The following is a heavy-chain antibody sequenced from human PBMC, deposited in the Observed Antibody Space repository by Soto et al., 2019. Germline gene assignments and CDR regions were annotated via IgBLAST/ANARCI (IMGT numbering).Heavy chain of an antibody. V-gene: IGHV3-23*01. CDR3: AKGRNRTSYYSNAFDI. D-gene: IGHD4-4*01. CDR1: GFTFSNYA. Sequence: EVQLLESGGGLLQPGGSLRLSCAASGFTFSNYAMHWVRQAPGKGLEWVSGVSTSGTNTYYADSVKGRLAISRYKSSTPLSLHTNLLRAEDTGVYYCAKGRNRTSYYSNAFDIWGQGTMVIVSS. CDR2: VSTSGTNT. J-gene: IGHJ3*02.